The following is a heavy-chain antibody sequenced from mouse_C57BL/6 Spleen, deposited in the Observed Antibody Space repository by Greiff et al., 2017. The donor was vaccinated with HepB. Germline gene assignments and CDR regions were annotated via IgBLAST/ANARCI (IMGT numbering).Heavy chain of an antibody. J-gene: IGHJ2*01. V-gene: IGHV6-3*01. CDR3: TSTGTDFYFDD. D-gene: IGHD4-1*02. CDR2: IRLKSDNYAT. Sequence: EVQLVQSGGGLVQPGGSMKLSCVASGFTFSNYWMNWVRQSPEKGLEWVAQIRLKSDNYATNYSESVKERFTISRDDSKSSVYLHMNNLRAADTEIYSCTSTGTDFYFDDWGKGTTVTVSS. CDR1: GFTFSNYW.